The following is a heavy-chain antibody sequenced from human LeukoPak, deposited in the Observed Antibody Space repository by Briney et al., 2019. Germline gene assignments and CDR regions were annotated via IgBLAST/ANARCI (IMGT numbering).Heavy chain of an antibody. D-gene: IGHD5-18*01. V-gene: IGHV1-69*04. CDR3: AGSYSYSIQNPFDY. J-gene: IGHJ4*02. CDR2: IIPILGIA. Sequence: ASVKVSCKASGGTFSSYAISWVRQAPGQGLEWMGRIIPILGIANYAQKFQGRVTITADKSTSTAYMELSSLRSEDTAVYYCAGSYSYSIQNPFDYWGQGTLVTVSS. CDR1: GGTFSSYA.